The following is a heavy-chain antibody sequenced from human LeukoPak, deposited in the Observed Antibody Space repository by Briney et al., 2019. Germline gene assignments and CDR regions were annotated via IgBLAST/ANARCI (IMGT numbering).Heavy chain of an antibody. CDR1: GFTFSTYR. Sequence: GGSLRLSCAAYGFTFSTYRMHWVRQAPGKGPMWVSRICPDGTVTNYADSVKARFIISRDNARNTVYLQMNSLRVEDTAVYYCVRDFRSADYWGQGTLVTVSS. V-gene: IGHV3-74*01. CDR3: VRDFRSADY. CDR2: ICPDGTVT. J-gene: IGHJ4*02.